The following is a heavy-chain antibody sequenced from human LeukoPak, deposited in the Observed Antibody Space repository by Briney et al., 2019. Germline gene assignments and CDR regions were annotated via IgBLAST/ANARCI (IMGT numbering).Heavy chain of an antibody. CDR2: ISSSSSYI. CDR3: ARGAFAGGYFDY. CDR1: GFTFSSYS. Sequence: GGSLRLSCAASGFTFSSYSMYWVRQASGKGLEWVSSISSSSSYIYYADSVKGRFTISRDNAKNSLYLQMNSLRAEDTAVYYCARGAFAGGYFDYWGQGTLVTVSS. J-gene: IGHJ4*02. D-gene: IGHD6-13*01. V-gene: IGHV3-21*01.